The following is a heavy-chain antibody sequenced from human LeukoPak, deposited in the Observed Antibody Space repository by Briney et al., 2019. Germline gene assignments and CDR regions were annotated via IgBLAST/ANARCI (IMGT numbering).Heavy chain of an antibody. CDR3: ARRPDCSSTSCYRWDV. CDR1: GGSFSGYY. J-gene: IGHJ6*04. V-gene: IGHV4-34*01. Sequence: SETLSLTCAVYGGSFSGYYWSWISQPPGKGLEWIGEINHSGSANYNPSLKSRVTISVDTSKNQFSLKLSSVTAADTAVYYCARRPDCSSTSCYRWDVWGKGTTVTVSS. CDR2: INHSGSA. D-gene: IGHD2-2*02.